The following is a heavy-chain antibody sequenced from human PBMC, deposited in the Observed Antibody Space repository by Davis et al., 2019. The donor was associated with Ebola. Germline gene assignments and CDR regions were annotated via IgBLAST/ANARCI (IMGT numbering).Heavy chain of an antibody. Sequence: AASVKVSCKASGYTFTSYGISWVRQAPGQGLEWMGWISAYNGNTNYAQKLQGRVTMTTDKSTSTAYMELRSLRSDDTAVYYCARERGKLLGYCSSTSCYPLDYWGQGTLVTVSS. CDR3: ARERGKLLGYCSSTSCYPLDY. CDR2: ISAYNGNT. CDR1: GYTFTSYG. V-gene: IGHV1-18*01. J-gene: IGHJ4*02. D-gene: IGHD2-2*01.